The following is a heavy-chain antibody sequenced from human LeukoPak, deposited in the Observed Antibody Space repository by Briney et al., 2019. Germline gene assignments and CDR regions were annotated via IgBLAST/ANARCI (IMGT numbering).Heavy chain of an antibody. J-gene: IGHJ4*02. D-gene: IGHD6-19*01. CDR2: ISSSSSTI. CDR3: ARRGFVAGLKGFSDY. V-gene: IGHV3-48*01. Sequence: GGSLRLSCAASGFTFSSYSMNWVRQAPGKGLDWVSYISSSSSTIYYADSVKGRFTISRDNAKNSLYLQMNSLRAEDTAVYYCARRGFVAGLKGFSDYWGQGTLVTVSS. CDR1: GFTFSSYS.